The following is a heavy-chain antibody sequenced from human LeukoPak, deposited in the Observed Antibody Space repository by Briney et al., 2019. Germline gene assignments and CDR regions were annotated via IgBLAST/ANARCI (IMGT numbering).Heavy chain of an antibody. CDR1: GLSLSSNN. CDR2: IGLDGSDM. CDR3: ARDGNAGNDFDY. D-gene: IGHD1-1*01. V-gene: IGHV3-7*01. J-gene: IGHJ4*02. Sequence: SGGSLRLSCAASGLSLSSNNMHWVRQTPGGGLEWVASIGLDGSDMRYEDSMKGRFAVSRDNTKKSLYLQMNSLTVEDTAVYYCARDGNAGNDFDYWGQGTLVTVSS.